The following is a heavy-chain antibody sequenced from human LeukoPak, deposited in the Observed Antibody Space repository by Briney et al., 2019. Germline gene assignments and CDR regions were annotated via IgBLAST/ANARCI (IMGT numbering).Heavy chain of an antibody. J-gene: IGHJ4*02. CDR3: ARGFEDSSGYYYFDY. CDR2: IYYSGST. Sequence: SETLSLTCTVSGGSISSYYWSWIRQPPGKGLEWIGYIYYSGSTNYNPSLKSRVTISVDTSKNQFSLKLSSVTAADTAVYYCARGFEDSSGYYYFDYWGQGTLVTVSS. V-gene: IGHV4-59*01. CDR1: GGSISSYY. D-gene: IGHD3-22*01.